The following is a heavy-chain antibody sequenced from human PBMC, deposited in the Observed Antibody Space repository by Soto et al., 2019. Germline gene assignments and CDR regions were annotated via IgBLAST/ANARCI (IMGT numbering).Heavy chain of an antibody. D-gene: IGHD1-20*01. CDR3: ARGSDWDSYTY. Sequence: GGSLRLSCAASGFTVSSNYMSWVRQAPGKGVEWVSVIYSSGSTYYAESVKGRFTIFSDNSKNTLYLQMNSLRAEDTAVYYGARGSDWDSYTYWGQGTLVTVSS. J-gene: IGHJ4*02. CDR1: GFTVSSNY. CDR2: IYSSGST. V-gene: IGHV3-66*01.